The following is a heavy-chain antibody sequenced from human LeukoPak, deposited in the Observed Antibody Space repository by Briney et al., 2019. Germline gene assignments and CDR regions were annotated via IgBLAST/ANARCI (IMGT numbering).Heavy chain of an antibody. CDR3: ARVGGPFDY. V-gene: IGHV4-59*01. D-gene: IGHD6-25*01. J-gene: IGHJ4*02. CDR2: IYYSGST. CDR1: GGSISSYY. Sequence: PSETLSLTCTVSGGSISSYYWSWIRQPPGKGLEGIGYIYYSGSTNYNPSLTSRVTISVDTSKNQFSLKLSSVTAADTAVYYCARVGGPFDYWGQGTLVTVSS.